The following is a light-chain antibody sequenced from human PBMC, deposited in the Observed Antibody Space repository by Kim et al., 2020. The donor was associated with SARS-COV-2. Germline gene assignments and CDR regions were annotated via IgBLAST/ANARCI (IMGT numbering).Light chain of an antibody. Sequence: VSPGEIGTLSCRASQSVDSNLAWYQQKPGQAPRLLIYGASTRATDIPARFSGSGSGTEFTLIISSLQSEDFAVYYCQQYSHWPPYTFGQGTKLEI. CDR3: QQYSHWPPYT. CDR1: QSVDSN. CDR2: GAS. V-gene: IGKV3-15*01. J-gene: IGKJ2*01.